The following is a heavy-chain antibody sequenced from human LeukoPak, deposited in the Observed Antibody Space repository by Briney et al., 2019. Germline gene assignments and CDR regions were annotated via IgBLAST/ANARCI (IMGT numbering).Heavy chain of an antibody. V-gene: IGHV4-30-4*07. CDR2: IYYSGST. J-gene: IGHJ4*02. Sequence: SETLSLTCAVSGGSISSGGYSWSWIRQPPGKGLEWIGYIYYSGSTYYNPSLKSRVTISVDTSKNQFSLKLSFVTAADTAVYYCARGGGSGYDLDYWGQGTLVTVSS. CDR3: ARGGGSGYDLDY. D-gene: IGHD5-12*01. CDR1: GGSISSGGYS.